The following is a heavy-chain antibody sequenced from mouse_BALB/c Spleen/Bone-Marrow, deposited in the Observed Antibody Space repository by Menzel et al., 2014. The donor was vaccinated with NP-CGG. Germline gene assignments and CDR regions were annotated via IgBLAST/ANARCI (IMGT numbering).Heavy chain of an antibody. V-gene: IGHV14-3*02. J-gene: IGHJ4*01. Sequence: VQLQQSGAELVKPGASVKLSCTASGFNIKDTYIHWVKQRPEQGLEWIERIDPANGNTKYDPKFQGKATITADTSSNTAYLQLSSLTSEDTAVYYCARRLRSAMDYWGQGTSVTVSS. CDR2: IDPANGNT. CDR1: GFNIKDTY. CDR3: ARRLRSAMDY. D-gene: IGHD1-1*01.